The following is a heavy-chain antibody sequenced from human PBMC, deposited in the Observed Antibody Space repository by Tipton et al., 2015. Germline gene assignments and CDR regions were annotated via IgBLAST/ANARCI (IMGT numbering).Heavy chain of an antibody. V-gene: IGHV3-23*01. CDR2: ISESGGNT. D-gene: IGHD1-1*01. Sequence: SLRLSCDASGFTFSSYAMNWVRQAPGKGLEWVSSISESGGNTDYADSVKGRFTISRDNSKNTPYLQMNSLRPEDTAVYYCAKQFLDADWGQGTLVTVSP. CDR1: GFTFSSYA. CDR3: AKQFLDAD. J-gene: IGHJ4*02.